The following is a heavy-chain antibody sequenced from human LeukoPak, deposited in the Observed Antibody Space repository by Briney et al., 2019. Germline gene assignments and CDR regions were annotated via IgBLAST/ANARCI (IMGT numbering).Heavy chain of an antibody. V-gene: IGHV4-39*01. Sequence: SDTLSLTCTVSGGSISSISYYWGWIRQPPGKGLEWIGSIYYSGSTYYNPSLKSRVTISVDTSKNQFSLKLSSVTAADTAVYYCARQFGMNDYWGQGTLVTVSS. CDR1: GGSISSISYY. CDR3: ARQFGMNDY. CDR2: IYYSGST. D-gene: IGHD3-10*01. J-gene: IGHJ4*02.